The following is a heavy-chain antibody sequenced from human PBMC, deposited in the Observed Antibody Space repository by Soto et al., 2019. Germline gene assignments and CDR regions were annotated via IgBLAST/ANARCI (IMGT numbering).Heavy chain of an antibody. CDR2: IWYDGSNK. D-gene: IGHD3-3*01. V-gene: IGHV3-33*01. CDR1: GFTFSSYG. J-gene: IGHJ6*02. CDR3: ASDLLWSTYYYYGMDV. Sequence: QVQLVESGGGVVQPGRSLRLSCAASGFTFSSYGMHWVRQAPGKGLVWVAVIWYDGSNKYYADSVKGRFTISRDNSKNTLYLQMNSLRAEDTAVYYCASDLLWSTYYYYGMDVWGQGTTVTVSS.